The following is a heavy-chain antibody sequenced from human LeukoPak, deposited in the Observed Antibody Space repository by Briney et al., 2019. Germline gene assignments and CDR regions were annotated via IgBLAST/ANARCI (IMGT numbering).Heavy chain of an antibody. CDR3: ARLGALHDAFDV. Sequence: TSETLSLTCKVSGGSLGNYYWSWIRQPAGKGLEWIGRIYPTGHTHYNPSLKSRVTMSVDTSKNQFSLKMTSMTAADTAVYYCARLGALHDAFDVWGQGTLVTVSS. J-gene: IGHJ3*01. CDR1: GGSLGNYY. CDR2: IYPTGHT. D-gene: IGHD3-16*01. V-gene: IGHV4-4*07.